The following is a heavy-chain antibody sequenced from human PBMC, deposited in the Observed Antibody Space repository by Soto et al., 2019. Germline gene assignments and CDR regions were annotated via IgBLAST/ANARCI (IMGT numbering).Heavy chain of an antibody. J-gene: IGHJ4*02. CDR1: GVTFSSYA. CDR3: ARRSSGWFFDY. D-gene: IGHD6-19*01. V-gene: IGHV3-23*01. Sequence: EVQLLESGGGLVQPGGSLRLSCAASGVTFSSYAMSWVRQAPGKGLEWVSAMSGSGDSTYYADFVKGRFTISRDNSKSTLYLQMNSLTAEDTAVYYCARRSSGWFFDYWGQGTLVTVSS. CDR2: MSGSGDST.